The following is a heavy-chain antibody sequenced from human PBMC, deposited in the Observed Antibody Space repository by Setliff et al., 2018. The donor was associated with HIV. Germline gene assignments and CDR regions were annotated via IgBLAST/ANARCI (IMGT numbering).Heavy chain of an antibody. J-gene: IGHJ4*02. D-gene: IGHD1-26*01. Sequence: GESLKISCTASGYSFDSYWIGWVRQVPGKGLEWLGIVYPLDSDTKYSPPLRGPFTISADKSTNTAFLQWSSLRASDSAIYCCARHRVGVTPSSEYYFDFWGQGTQVTVTS. CDR3: ARHRVGVTPSSEYYFDF. CDR2: VYPLDSDT. CDR1: GYSFDSYW. V-gene: IGHV5-51*01.